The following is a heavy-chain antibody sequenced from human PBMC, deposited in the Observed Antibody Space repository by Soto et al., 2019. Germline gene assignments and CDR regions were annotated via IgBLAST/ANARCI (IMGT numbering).Heavy chain of an antibody. V-gene: IGHV3-30*18. D-gene: IGHD1-26*01. CDR3: AKGNSGSPYGASDN. Sequence: GGSLRLSCAVSGFTFSTYGMHWVRQAPGKGLEWVAVISHDGSEKFYADSVKGRFTISRDTSKNALFLQMNSLRGEDTAVYYCAKGNSGSPYGASDNWGHGTQVTVS. J-gene: IGHJ4*01. CDR1: GFTFSTYG. CDR2: ISHDGSEK.